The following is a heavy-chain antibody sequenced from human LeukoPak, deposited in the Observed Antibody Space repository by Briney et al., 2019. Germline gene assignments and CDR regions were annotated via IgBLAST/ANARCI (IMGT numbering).Heavy chain of an antibody. V-gene: IGHV4-39*01. D-gene: IGHD3-3*01. CDR3: ARHVPYYDFWSGYPSHFDY. J-gene: IGHJ4*02. CDR1: GGSISSSSYY. Sequence: PSETLSLTCTVSGGSISSSSYYWGWIRQPPGKGLEWIGSIYYSGSTYYNPSLRSRVTISVDTSKHQFSLKLSSVTAADTAVYYCARHVPYYDFWSGYPSHFDYWGQGTLVTVSS. CDR2: IYYSGST.